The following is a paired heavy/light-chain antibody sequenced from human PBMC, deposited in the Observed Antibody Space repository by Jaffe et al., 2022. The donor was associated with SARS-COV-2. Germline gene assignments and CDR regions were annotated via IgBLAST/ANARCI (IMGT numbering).Heavy chain of an antibody. D-gene: IGHD1-7*01. CDR3: ARVTGTNPPRFDY. CDR2: ISSRSSTI. V-gene: IGHV3-48*02. J-gene: IGHJ4*02. Sequence: EVQLVESGGGSVQPGGSLRLSCAASGFSFNTYSMNWVRQAPGKGLEWVSYISSRSSTIYYADSVKGRFTISRDNAENSLYLQMNSLRDEDTAVYYCARVTGTNPPRFDYWGQGALVTVSS. CDR1: GFSFNTYS.
Light chain of an antibody. V-gene: IGLV1-51*01. CDR3: ATWDDSLNGGV. CDR2: DNN. CDR1: SSNIGNNY. Sequence: QSVLTQPPSVSAAPGQKVTISCSGSSSNIGNNYVSWYQQLPGTAPKLLIYDNNKRPSGIPDRFSGSKSGTSATVGITGLQTGDEADYYCATWDDSLNGGVFGGGTKLTVL. J-gene: IGLJ2*01.